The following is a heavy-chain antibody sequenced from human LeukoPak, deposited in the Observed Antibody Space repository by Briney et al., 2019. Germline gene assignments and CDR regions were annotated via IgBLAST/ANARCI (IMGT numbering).Heavy chain of an antibody. Sequence: GGSLRLSCAASGFTFSSYWMSWVRQAPGKGLEWVANIKQDGSEKYYVDSVKGRFTISRDNAKNSLYLQMNSLRAEDTAVYYCAREKDSYNCAFDIWGQGTMVTVSS. J-gene: IGHJ3*02. CDR2: IKQDGSEK. V-gene: IGHV3-7*01. D-gene: IGHD5-24*01. CDR3: AREKDSYNCAFDI. CDR1: GFTFSSYW.